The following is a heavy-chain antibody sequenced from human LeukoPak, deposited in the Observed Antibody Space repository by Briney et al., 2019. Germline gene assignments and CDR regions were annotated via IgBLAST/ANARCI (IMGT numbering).Heavy chain of an antibody. Sequence: GASVKVSCKASGYTFTSYGISWVRQAPGQGLEWMGWISAYNGNTNYAQKLQGRVTMTTDTSTSTAYMELRSLRSDDTAVYYCARGVSSYYDSSGYRPLDYWGQGTLVTVSS. CDR2: ISAYNGNT. CDR1: GYTFTSYG. V-gene: IGHV1-18*01. D-gene: IGHD3-22*01. CDR3: ARGVSSYYDSSGYRPLDY. J-gene: IGHJ4*02.